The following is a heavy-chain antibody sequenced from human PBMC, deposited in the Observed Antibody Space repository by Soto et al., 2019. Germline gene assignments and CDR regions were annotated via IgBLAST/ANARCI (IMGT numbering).Heavy chain of an antibody. V-gene: IGHV1-69*06. J-gene: IGHJ4*02. CDR3: ARGKYYYDSSGYYPIDY. CDR1: GFTFSSYA. CDR2: IIPIFGTA. D-gene: IGHD3-22*01. Sequence: VQLLESGGGLVQPGGSLRLSCAASGFTFSSYAISWVRQAPGQGLEWMGGIIPIFGTANYAQKFQGRVTITADKSTSTAYMELSSLRSEDTAVYYCARGKYYYDSSGYYPIDYWGQGTLVTVSS.